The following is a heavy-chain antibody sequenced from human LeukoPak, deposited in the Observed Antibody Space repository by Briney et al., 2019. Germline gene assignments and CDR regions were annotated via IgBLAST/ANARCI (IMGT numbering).Heavy chain of an antibody. D-gene: IGHD3-10*01. CDR3: ATNLYGSGNYFAY. CDR1: GGSISSSIYY. J-gene: IGHJ4*02. Sequence: SETLSLTCTVSGGSISSSIYYWGWIRQSPGKGLEWIGSIYYSGSTYYNPSLKSRVTISVDTSKNQFSLKLTSVTAADTAVYYCATNLYGSGNYFAYWGQGTLVTVSS. CDR2: IYYSGST. V-gene: IGHV4-39*07.